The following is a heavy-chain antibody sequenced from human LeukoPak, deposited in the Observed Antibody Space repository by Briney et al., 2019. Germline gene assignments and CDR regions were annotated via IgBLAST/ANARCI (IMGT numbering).Heavy chain of an antibody. CDR3: AKSLGDYLFYYMDV. CDR1: GFAFRSYA. CDR2: ISASGGST. J-gene: IGHJ6*03. Sequence: GGSLRLSCAASGFAFRSYAMSWVRQAPGKGLEWVSTISASGGSTYYTDSVKGRFTISRDNSKNTLNLQMNSLRAEDTAVYYCAKSLGDYLFYYMDVWGKGTTVTVSS. V-gene: IGHV3-23*01. D-gene: IGHD4-17*01.